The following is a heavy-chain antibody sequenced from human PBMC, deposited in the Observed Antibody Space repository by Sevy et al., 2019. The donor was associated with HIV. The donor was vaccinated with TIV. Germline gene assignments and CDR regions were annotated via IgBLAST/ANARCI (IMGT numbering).Heavy chain of an antibody. J-gene: IGHJ4*02. CDR2: FSFGCGRI. Sequence: GGSRRLSCAASGFTFAKYSMSWVRQAPGKGLEWVSTFSFGCGRINYADSVRARFTISRDDSKNTLFLQMNSLRAEDTATYFCAREGCTQPHDYWGQGTLVTVSS. D-gene: IGHD2-8*01. CDR1: GFTFAKYS. V-gene: IGHV3-23*01. CDR3: AREGCTQPHDY.